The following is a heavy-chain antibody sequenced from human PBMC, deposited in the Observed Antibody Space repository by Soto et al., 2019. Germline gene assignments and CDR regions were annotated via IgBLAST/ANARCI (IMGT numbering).Heavy chain of an antibody. J-gene: IGHJ6*03. Sequence: QVQLVESGGGLVKPGESLRLSCAASGFTFNDYYMSWIRQAPGKGLEWVSYISSSGSTIYYADSVKGRFTISRDNAKNSLYLQMNSLRAEDTAVYYCARALAAAGYYYYYYYYMDVWGKGTTVTVSS. CDR1: GFTFNDYY. V-gene: IGHV3-11*01. CDR3: ARALAAAGYYYYYYYYMDV. D-gene: IGHD6-13*01. CDR2: ISSSGSTI.